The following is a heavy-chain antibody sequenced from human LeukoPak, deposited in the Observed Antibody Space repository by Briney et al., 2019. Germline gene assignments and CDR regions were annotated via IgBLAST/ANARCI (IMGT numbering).Heavy chain of an antibody. J-gene: IGHJ3*02. V-gene: IGHV4-38-2*02. D-gene: IGHD3-9*01. CDR1: GYSISSGYY. CDR3: ARPNKLRYFDWLFRDDAFDI. CDR2: IYHSGST. Sequence: SETLSLTCTVSGYSISSGYYWGWIRQPPGKGLEWIGSIYHSGSTYYNPSLKSRVTISVDTSKNQFSLKLSSVTAADTAVYYCARPNKLRYFDWLFRDDAFDIWGQGTMVTVSS.